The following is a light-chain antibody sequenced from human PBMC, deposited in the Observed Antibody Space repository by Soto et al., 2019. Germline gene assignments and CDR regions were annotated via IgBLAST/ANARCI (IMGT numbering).Light chain of an antibody. J-gene: IGLJ2*01. CDR3: AAWDGSLNNVR. CDR1: GSSIGTNT. CDR2: GDN. V-gene: IGLV1-44*01. Sequence: QSVLTQPPSASGTPGQRVTISCSGSGSSIGTNTVNWYRQLPGTAPKLLIYGDNQRPSGVPDRFSGSKSGTSASLAISGLQSEDEDDYYCAAWDGSLNNVRFGGVTKVTVL.